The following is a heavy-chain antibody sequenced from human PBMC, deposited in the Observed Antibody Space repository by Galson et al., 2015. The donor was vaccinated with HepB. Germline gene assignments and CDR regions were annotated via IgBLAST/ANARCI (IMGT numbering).Heavy chain of an antibody. D-gene: IGHD3-10*01. CDR3: ARLIHFPGIGVDY. V-gene: IGHV3-74*01. Sequence: SLRLSCAASGFTFSSHWMHWVRQAPGKGPVWVSRISSDGSSISYADSVKGRFTTSRDNAKNTLYLQMNSLRAEDTAVYYCARLIHFPGIGVDYWGQGTLVTVSS. CDR2: ISSDGSSI. CDR1: GFTFSSHW. J-gene: IGHJ4*02.